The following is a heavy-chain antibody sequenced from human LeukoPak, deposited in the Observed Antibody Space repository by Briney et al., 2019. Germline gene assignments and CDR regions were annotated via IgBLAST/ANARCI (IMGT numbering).Heavy chain of an antibody. CDR3: ARVTRNYLRYFHH. V-gene: IGHV3-74*01. CDR1: GFTFSSYW. J-gene: IGHJ1*01. D-gene: IGHD1-7*01. Sequence: GGSLRLSCATSGFTFSSYWMHWVRQAPGKGLVWVSRINGDGSSTDYADSVKGRFTISRDNANNTLYLQMNSLRAEDTAVYFCARVTRNYLRYFHHWGQGTLVIVSS. CDR2: INGDGSST.